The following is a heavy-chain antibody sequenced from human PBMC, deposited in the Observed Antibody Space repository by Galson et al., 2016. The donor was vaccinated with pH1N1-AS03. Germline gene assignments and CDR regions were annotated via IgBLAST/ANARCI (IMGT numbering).Heavy chain of an antibody. CDR1: GFTFSNFG. Sequence: AASGFTFSNFGMHWVRQAPGKGLEWVAIMSYDGSTKYYTDSVRDRFTISRDNSKKTLYLHMSSLRAEDTAVYYCAKDLHFYDSYYLDYWGRGTLVIVSS. D-gene: IGHD2/OR15-2a*01. J-gene: IGHJ4*02. CDR2: MSYDGSTK. V-gene: IGHV3-30*18. CDR3: AKDLHFYDSYYLDY.